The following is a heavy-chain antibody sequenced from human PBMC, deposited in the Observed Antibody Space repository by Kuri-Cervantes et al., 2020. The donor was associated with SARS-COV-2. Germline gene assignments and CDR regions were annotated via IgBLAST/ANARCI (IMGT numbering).Heavy chain of an antibody. V-gene: IGHV1-24*01. CDR2: YHPDDGET. J-gene: IGHJ3*01. CDR3: VTDLTANNWDPDGFDA. CDR1: GYTLSELS. Sequence: ASVKVSCKVSGYTLSELSIHWVRQPPGQGLEWMGGYHPDDGETFYAQKFQGRVTMTEDTSTDTAYMELSSLGSEDTAVYYCVTDLTANNWDPDGFDAWGQGTMVTVSS. D-gene: IGHD1-1*01.